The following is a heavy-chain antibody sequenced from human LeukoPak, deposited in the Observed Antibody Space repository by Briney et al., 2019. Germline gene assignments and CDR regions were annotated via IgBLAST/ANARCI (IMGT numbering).Heavy chain of an antibody. CDR2: ISHSGST. Sequence: SETLSLTCSVYGGSFSGYYWIWIRQSPEMGLQWIGEISHSGSTNYNPSLKSRVTMSVDTSRNQFSLKVNSVTAADTAVYYCARDVLRWGQGTLVTVSS. CDR3: ARDVLR. J-gene: IGHJ4*02. V-gene: IGHV4-34*09. CDR1: GGSFSGYY.